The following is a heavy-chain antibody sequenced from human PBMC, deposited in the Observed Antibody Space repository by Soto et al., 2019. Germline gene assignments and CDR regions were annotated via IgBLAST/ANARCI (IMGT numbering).Heavy chain of an antibody. V-gene: IGHV1-18*01. J-gene: IGHJ3*02. CDR3: ARDLLGGARTFDI. CDR2: ISAYNGNT. Sequence: AALKVCCKGSGYTFPSYAISWVRQAPGQGLEWMGWISAYNGNTNYAQKLQGRVTMTIDTSTNTAYMELTSLRSDDTAVYYCARDLLGGARTFDIWGQGTMVTVSS. D-gene: IGHD1-26*01. CDR1: GYTFPSYA.